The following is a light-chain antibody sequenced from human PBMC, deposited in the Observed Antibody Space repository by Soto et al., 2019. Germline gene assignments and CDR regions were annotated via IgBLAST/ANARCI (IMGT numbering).Light chain of an antibody. CDR1: QSVSSN. V-gene: IGKV3D-15*02. Sequence: EIVMTQSPPTLSVSPGEIATLSCRASQSVSSNLAWYQQKPGQAPRRLIYGASSRATGITDRFSGSASGTDFTLTISRLEPEDFAVYFCQQYSDLPMTFGQGTRLEIK. CDR2: GAS. CDR3: QQYSDLPMT. J-gene: IGKJ5*01.